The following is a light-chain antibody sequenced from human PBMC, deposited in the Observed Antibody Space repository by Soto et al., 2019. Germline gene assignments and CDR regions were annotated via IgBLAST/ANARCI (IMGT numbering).Light chain of an antibody. Sequence: EIVLAQSPAPLSVSPGERATLSCRASQSVSSNLAWYQQKPGQAPRLLIYGASTRATGIPARFSGSGSGTEFTLTISSLQSEDFAVYYCQQYNTWPPLITFGQGTRREIK. CDR1: QSVSSN. CDR2: GAS. CDR3: QQYNTWPPLIT. V-gene: IGKV3-15*01. J-gene: IGKJ5*01.